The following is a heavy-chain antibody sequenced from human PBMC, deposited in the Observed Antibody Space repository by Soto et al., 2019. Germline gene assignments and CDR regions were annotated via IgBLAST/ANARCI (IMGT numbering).Heavy chain of an antibody. CDR2: ISYDGSNK. Sequence: GGSLRLSCAASGFTFSNFGMHWVRQAPGKGLEWVALISYDGSNKYYADSVKGRFTISRDSTKNTLSLQINSLRAEDSAVYYCAKDLNRSGWAAYNFDYWGQGTLVTVSS. V-gene: IGHV3-30*18. J-gene: IGHJ4*02. CDR1: GFTFSNFG. CDR3: AKDLNRSGWAAYNFDY. D-gene: IGHD6-25*01.